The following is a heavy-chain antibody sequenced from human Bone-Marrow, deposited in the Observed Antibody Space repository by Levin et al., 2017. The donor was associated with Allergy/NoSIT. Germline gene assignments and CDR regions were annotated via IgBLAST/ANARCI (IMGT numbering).Heavy chain of an antibody. D-gene: IGHD3-10*01. CDR3: VREDASGTCSLD. CDR2: VYYSGRS. J-gene: IGHJ1*01. CDR1: GGSISSNSFY. Sequence: GSLRLSCAVSGGSISSNSFYWGWIRQPPGKGLEWIGNVYYSGRSYSNPSLKSRITISADTSKNQFSLKLRSVTAADTAVYYCVREDASGTCSLDWGPGTLVTVAS. V-gene: IGHV4-39*07.